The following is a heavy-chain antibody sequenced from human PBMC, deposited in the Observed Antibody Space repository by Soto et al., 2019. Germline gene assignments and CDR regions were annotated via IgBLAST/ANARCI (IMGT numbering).Heavy chain of an antibody. Sequence: SETLSLTCTVSGGSISSGDYYWSWIRQPPGKGLEWIGYIYYSGSTYYNPSLKSRVTISVDTSKNQFSLKLSSVTAADTAVYYCARDRITAAGMLVEYYYYYYGMDVWGQGTTVT. CDR3: ARDRITAAGMLVEYYYYYYGMDV. D-gene: IGHD6-13*01. CDR2: IYYSGST. J-gene: IGHJ6*02. V-gene: IGHV4-30-4*01. CDR1: GGSISSGDYY.